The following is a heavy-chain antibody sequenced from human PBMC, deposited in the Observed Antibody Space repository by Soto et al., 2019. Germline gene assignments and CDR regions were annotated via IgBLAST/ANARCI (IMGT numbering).Heavy chain of an antibody. V-gene: IGHV4-59*01. CDR1: GGSISSYY. CDR2: IYYSGST. J-gene: IGHJ4*02. Sequence: SETLSLTCTVSGGSISSYYWSWIRQPPGKGLEWIGYIYYSGSTNYNPSLKSRVTISVDTSKIQSSLKLSSVTAADTAVYYCARDPHMVRGVIGYFDYWGQGTLVTVS. D-gene: IGHD3-10*01. CDR3: ARDPHMVRGVIGYFDY.